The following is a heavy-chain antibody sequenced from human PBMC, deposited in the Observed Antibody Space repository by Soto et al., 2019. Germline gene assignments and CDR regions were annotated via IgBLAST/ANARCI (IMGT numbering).Heavy chain of an antibody. V-gene: IGHV3-7*04. CDR1: GFTFSSYW. J-gene: IGHJ4*02. Sequence: EVQLVESGGGLVQPGGSLRLSCATSGFTFSSYWMSWVRQAPGKGLEWVANIKQDGSEKYYVDSVKGRFTISRDNAKNSLYLQMNSLRAEDTAVYYCARLTRTRYSGGWHDYWGQGTLVTVSS. CDR3: ARLTRTRYSGGWHDY. D-gene: IGHD6-19*01. CDR2: IKQDGSEK.